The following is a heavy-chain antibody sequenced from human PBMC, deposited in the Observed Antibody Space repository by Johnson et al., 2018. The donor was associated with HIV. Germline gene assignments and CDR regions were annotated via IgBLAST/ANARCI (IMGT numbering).Heavy chain of an antibody. CDR2: ISYDGSNK. J-gene: IGHJ3*02. CDR1: GFTFDDYA. Sequence: QVLLVESEGGLVQPGRSLRLSCTVSGFTFDDYAMHWVRQAPGKGLEWVAVISYDGSNKYYADSVKGRFTISRDNAKNSLYMKRNSLRAEDTALYYCARGVGGAGDDAFDIWGQGTMVTVSS. V-gene: IGHV3-30-3*01. D-gene: IGHD6-19*01. CDR3: ARGVGGAGDDAFDI.